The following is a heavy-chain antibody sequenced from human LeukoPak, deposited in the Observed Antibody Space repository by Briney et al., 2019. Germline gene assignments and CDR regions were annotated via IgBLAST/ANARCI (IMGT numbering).Heavy chain of an antibody. Sequence: ASVKVSCKASGYTFSNYVISWVRQAPGQGLEWMGWIIAHNGNTNYAQKFQGRVTMTTDTSTSTAYMELRSLRSDDTAVYYCAKGAEGHYYDSSGYSEDYWGQGTLVTVSS. V-gene: IGHV1-18*01. CDR2: IIAHNGNT. J-gene: IGHJ4*02. CDR1: GYTFSNYV. D-gene: IGHD3-22*01. CDR3: AKGAEGHYYDSSGYSEDY.